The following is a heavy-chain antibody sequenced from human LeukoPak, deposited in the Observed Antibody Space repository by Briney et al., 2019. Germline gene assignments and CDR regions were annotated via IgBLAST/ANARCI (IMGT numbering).Heavy chain of an antibody. J-gene: IGHJ4*02. CDR1: GFTVSSNY. CDR2: IYSGGST. V-gene: IGHV3-66*02. D-gene: IGHD5-18*01. CDR3: ARDGYGLDTPMVSTNFDY. Sequence: GGSLRLSCAASGFTVSSNYMTWVRQAPGKGLEWVSVIYSGGSTYYADSAKGRFTISRDNSKNTLYLQMNSLRPEDTAVYYCARDGYGLDTPMVSTNFDYWGQGTLVTVSS.